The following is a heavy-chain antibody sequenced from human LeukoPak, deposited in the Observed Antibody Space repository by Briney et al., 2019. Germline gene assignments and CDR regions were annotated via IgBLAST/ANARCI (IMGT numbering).Heavy chain of an antibody. V-gene: IGHV4-30-4*08. Sequence: SETLSLTCTVSGVSISSGDYYWSWIRQPPGKGLEWIGYIYYSGSTYYNPSLKSRVTISVDTSKNQFSLKLSSVTAADTAVYYCARDRGRGSYAFDIWGQGTMVTVSS. CDR3: ARDRGRGSYAFDI. D-gene: IGHD3-10*01. CDR2: IYYSGST. CDR1: GVSISSGDYY. J-gene: IGHJ3*02.